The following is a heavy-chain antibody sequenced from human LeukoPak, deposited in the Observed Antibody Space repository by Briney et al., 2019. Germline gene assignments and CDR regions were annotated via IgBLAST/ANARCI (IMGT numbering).Heavy chain of an antibody. D-gene: IGHD6-19*01. J-gene: IGHJ4*02. CDR1: GFTFSSYA. V-gene: IGHV3-23*01. CDR3: AKVLAESDFSSGWSRGFDY. CDR2: ISGSGGST. Sequence: GGSLRLSCAASGFTFSSYAMSWVRQAPGKGLEWVSAISGSGGSTYYADSVKGRFTISRDNSKNTLYLQMNSLRAEDTAVYYCAKVLAESDFSSGWSRGFDYWGQGTLVTVSS.